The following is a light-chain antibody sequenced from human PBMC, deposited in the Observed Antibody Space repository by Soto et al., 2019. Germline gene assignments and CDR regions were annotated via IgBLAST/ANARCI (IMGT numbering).Light chain of an antibody. V-gene: IGKV1-9*01. CDR2: VAS. CDR1: QDISIY. CDR3: QQLDSRPYT. J-gene: IGKJ2*01. Sequence: IQLTQSPSSLSASVGDRVTITCRASQDISIYSAWYQQKPGKAPELLISVASTLQSGVPSRFSGSGSGTDFTRTISSLQPEDFATYYCQQLDSRPYTCGQGTKLEIK.